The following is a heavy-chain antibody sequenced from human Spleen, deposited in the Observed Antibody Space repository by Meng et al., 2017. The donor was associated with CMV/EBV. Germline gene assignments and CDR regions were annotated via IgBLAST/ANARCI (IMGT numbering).Heavy chain of an antibody. CDR2: INTYNGNT. D-gene: IGHD3-9*01. J-gene: IGHJ4*02. V-gene: IGHV1-18*01. Sequence: ASVKVSCKGSEYNFASYGITWVRQAPGQGLEWMGWINTYNGNTKYAQKFQDRVIMTTDRSTRTVFMELRSLRSDDTAVYYCARSITIFQIDYWGQGTLVTVLL. CDR3: ARSITIFQIDY. CDR1: EYNFASYG.